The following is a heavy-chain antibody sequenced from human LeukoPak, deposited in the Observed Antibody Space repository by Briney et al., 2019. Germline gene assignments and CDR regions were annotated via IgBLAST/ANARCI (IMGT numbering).Heavy chain of an antibody. V-gene: IGHV3-53*01. CDR3: ARRAGDYSHSYDY. J-gene: IGHJ4*02. CDR2: IYSGGST. Sequence: SGGSLRLSCAASGFTFSSYWMSWVRQAPGKGLEWVSFIYSGGSTYYEDSVKGRFTISRDNSKNTLYLQMNSLRAEDTAVYYCARRAGDYSHSYDYWGQGTLVTVSS. D-gene: IGHD3-22*01. CDR1: GFTFSSYW.